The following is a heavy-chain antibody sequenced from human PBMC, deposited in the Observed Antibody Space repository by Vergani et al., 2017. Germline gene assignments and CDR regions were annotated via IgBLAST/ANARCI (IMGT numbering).Heavy chain of an antibody. Sequence: EVKLVESGGTLVHPGRSLRLSCVDSGFTYDEYAMHWVRQAPGKGLEWVAGIRWKSNSIGYADSVRGRFTISRDKARNSLFLQMNSLRDEDTALYYCVRDWGDKTAASASWGQGTLVTVSS. CDR1: GFTYDEYA. D-gene: IGHD2-2*01. CDR2: IRWKSNSI. V-gene: IGHV3-9*01. CDR3: VRDWGDKTAASAS. J-gene: IGHJ5*02.